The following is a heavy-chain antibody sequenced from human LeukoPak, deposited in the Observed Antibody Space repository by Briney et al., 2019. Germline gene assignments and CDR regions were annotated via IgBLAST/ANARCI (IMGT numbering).Heavy chain of an antibody. CDR3: ARGSSSSSSAGYFDY. CDR2: INHSGST. Sequence: SETPSLTCAVSSHSIGSDYYWVWIRQPPGKGLEWIGEINHSGSTNYNPSLKSRVTISVDTSKNQFSLKLSSVTAADTAVYYCARGSSSSSSAGYFDYWGQGTLVTVSS. D-gene: IGHD6-6*01. V-gene: IGHV4-38-2*01. J-gene: IGHJ4*02. CDR1: SHSIGSDYY.